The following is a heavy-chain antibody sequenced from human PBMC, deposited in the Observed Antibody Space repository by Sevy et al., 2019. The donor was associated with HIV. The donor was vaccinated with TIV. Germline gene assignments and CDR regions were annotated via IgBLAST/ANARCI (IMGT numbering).Heavy chain of an antibody. D-gene: IGHD4-17*01. CDR3: AKDGDSRSGLDF. Sequence: GGSLRLPCVVSGFNFSDYGMHWVRQAPGKGLQWVSAVSYDGSNKLYVDSVKGRFTISRDDSMNSLFLQMNSLRAEDTTIYYCAKDGDSRSGLDFWGQGTLVTVSS. CDR1: GFNFSDYG. J-gene: IGHJ4*02. CDR2: VSYDGSNK. V-gene: IGHV3-30*18.